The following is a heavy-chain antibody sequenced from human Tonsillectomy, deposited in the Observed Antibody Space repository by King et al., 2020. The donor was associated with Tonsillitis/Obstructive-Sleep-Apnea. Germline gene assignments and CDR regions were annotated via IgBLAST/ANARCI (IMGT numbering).Heavy chain of an antibody. D-gene: IGHD6-6*01. V-gene: IGHV3-74*01. CDR3: AREGYSSSSPIDY. CDR1: GFTLSSYW. Sequence: VQLVEAGGGLVQPGGALRLSCAASGFTLSSYWMNWVRQAPGKGLVWFSRIHSDGSSTSYADSVKGRLTISRDNAKNTMYLQMNSLRAEDTAVYYCAREGYSSSSPIDYWGQGTLVTVSS. CDR2: IHSDGSST. J-gene: IGHJ4*02.